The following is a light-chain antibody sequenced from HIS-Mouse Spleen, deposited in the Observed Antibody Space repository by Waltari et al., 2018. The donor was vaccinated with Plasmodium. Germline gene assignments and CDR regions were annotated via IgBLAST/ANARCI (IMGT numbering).Light chain of an antibody. J-gene: IGLJ2*01. CDR1: KLGDKY. CDR3: QAWDSSTVV. V-gene: IGLV3-1*01. CDR2: QES. Sequence: SYELTQPPSVSVSPGQTASITCSGDKLGDKYACWYQQKPGQSPVLVIYQESKRPSGIPERFPGSNSGNTATLTISGTQAMDEADYYCQAWDSSTVVFGGGTKLTVL.